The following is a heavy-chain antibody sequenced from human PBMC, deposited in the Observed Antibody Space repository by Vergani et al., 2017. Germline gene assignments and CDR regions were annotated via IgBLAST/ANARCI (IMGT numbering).Heavy chain of an antibody. V-gene: IGHV4-31*03. Sequence: QVQLQESGPGLVKPSQTLSLTCTVSGGSISSGGYYWSWIRQHPGKGLEWIGYIYYSWSTYYNPSLKSRVTISVDTSKNQFSLKLSSVTAADTAVYYCARTPMVRGVPNLDYWGQGTLVTVSS. D-gene: IGHD3-10*01. CDR3: ARTPMVRGVPNLDY. CDR2: IYYSWST. CDR1: GGSISSGGYY. J-gene: IGHJ4*02.